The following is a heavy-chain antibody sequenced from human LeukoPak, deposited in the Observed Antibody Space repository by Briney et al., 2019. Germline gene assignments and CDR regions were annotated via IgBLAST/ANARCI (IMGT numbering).Heavy chain of an antibody. J-gene: IGHJ2*01. CDR3: ARAPSGWSDYWYFDL. CDR1: GFTFSSYA. CDR2: ISYDGSNK. V-gene: IGHV3-30*14. Sequence: GGSLRLSCAASGFTFSSYAMHWVRQAPGKGLEWVAVISYDGSNKYYADSVKGRFIISRDNSKNTLFLQMNSLRAEDTAVYYCARAPSGWSDYWYFDLWGRGTLVTVSS. D-gene: IGHD6-19*01.